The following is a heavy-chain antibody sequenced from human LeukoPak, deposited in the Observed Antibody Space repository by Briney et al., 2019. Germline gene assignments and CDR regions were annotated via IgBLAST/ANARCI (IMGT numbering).Heavy chain of an antibody. Sequence: GGSLRLSCAASGFTFSSYAMAWVREAPGKGPDWVSSIDGDGDDKYYADFVKGRFTISRDNSKNTLYVQMNSLRAEDTAQYFCAKYYYGSGNHYAFDIWGQGTMVTVS. CDR2: IDGDGDDK. V-gene: IGHV3-23*01. D-gene: IGHD3-10*01. J-gene: IGHJ3*02. CDR1: GFTFSSYA. CDR3: AKYYYGSGNHYAFDI.